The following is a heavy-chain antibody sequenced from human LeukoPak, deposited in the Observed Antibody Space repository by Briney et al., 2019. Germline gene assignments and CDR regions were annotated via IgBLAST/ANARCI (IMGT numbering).Heavy chain of an antibody. J-gene: IGHJ5*02. CDR1: GGSVSSGGYY. CDR2: IYYSGST. D-gene: IGHD5-24*01. CDR3: ASLSGLRREMELWFDP. Sequence: SETLSLTCTVSGGSVSSGGYYWSWIRQHPGKGLEWIGYIYYSGSTYYKPSLKSRVTISVDTSKNQFSLKLSSVTAADTAVYYCASLSGLRREMELWFDPWGQGTLVTVSS. V-gene: IGHV4-31*03.